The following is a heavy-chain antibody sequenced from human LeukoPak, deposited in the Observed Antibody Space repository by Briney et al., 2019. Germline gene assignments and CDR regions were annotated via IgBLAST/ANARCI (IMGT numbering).Heavy chain of an antibody. V-gene: IGHV3-49*04. CDR1: GFTFGDYA. J-gene: IGHJ4*02. D-gene: IGHD2-15*01. CDR2: IRSKAYGGTT. Sequence: GGSLRLSCTASGFTFGDYAMSWVRQAPGEGLEWVGFIRSKAYGGTTEYAASVKGRFTISRDDSKSIAYLQMNSLKTEDTAVYQCTRGGGLDYWGQGTLVTVSS. CDR3: TRGGGLDY.